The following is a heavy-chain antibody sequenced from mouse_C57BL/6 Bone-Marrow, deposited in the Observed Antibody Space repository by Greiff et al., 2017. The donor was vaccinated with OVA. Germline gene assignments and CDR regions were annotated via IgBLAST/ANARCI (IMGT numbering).Heavy chain of an antibody. Sequence: VQLQQSGAELARPGASVKLSCKASGYTFTSYGISWVKQRTGQGLEWIGEIYPRSGNTYYNEKFKGKATLTADKSSSTAYMELRSLTSEDSAVYFCARIYYYGDYAMDYWGQGTSVTVSS. V-gene: IGHV1-81*01. D-gene: IGHD1-1*01. CDR3: ARIYYYGDYAMDY. J-gene: IGHJ4*01. CDR2: IYPRSGNT. CDR1: GYTFTSYG.